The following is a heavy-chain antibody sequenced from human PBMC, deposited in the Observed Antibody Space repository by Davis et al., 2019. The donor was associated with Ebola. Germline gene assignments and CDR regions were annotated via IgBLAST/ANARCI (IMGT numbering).Heavy chain of an antibody. D-gene: IGHD2-15*01. V-gene: IGHV1-69*13. CDR1: AGTFSSYA. Sequence: SAKVSCKASAGTFSSYAISWVRQAPRQGLEWMGGIIPIFGTANYAQKFQGRVTITADESTSTAYMELSSLRSEDTAVYYCASCYPIYYYYGMDVWGQGTTVTVSS. J-gene: IGHJ6*02. CDR2: IIPIFGTA. CDR3: ASCYPIYYYYGMDV.